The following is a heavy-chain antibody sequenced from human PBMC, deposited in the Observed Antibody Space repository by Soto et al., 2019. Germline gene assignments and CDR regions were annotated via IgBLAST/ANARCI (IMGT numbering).Heavy chain of an antibody. Sequence: QVQLQESGPGLVKPSQTLSLTCTVSGGSITSGGFHWSWVRQHPGKGLEWIGYIYHSGSTNIYDTGSTYYNPSLKSRVIISADTSQNQVSLRLSFVTAADTAVYYCARNGYTYGMDVWGQGATVTVS. J-gene: IGHJ6*02. CDR1: GGSITSGGFH. V-gene: IGHV4-31*03. CDR2: IYHSGSTNIYDTGST. CDR3: ARNGYTYGMDV. D-gene: IGHD5-18*01.